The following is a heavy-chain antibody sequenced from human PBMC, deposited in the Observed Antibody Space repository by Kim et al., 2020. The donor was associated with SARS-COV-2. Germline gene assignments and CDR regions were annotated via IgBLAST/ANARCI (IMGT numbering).Heavy chain of an antibody. CDR1: GGSISSSSYY. V-gene: IGHV4-39*07. Sequence: SETLSLTCTVSGGSISSSSYYWGWIRLPPGKGLEWIGSIYYSGSTYYNPSLKSRVTISVDTSKNQFSLKLSSVTAADTAVYYCARETGSGTHQGYFDYWGQGTLVTVSS. CDR3: ARETGSGTHQGYFDY. D-gene: IGHD3-10*01. J-gene: IGHJ4*02. CDR2: IYYSGST.